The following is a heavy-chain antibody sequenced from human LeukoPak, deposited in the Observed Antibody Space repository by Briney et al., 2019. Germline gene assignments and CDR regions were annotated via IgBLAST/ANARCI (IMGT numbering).Heavy chain of an antibody. V-gene: IGHV3-23*01. CDR2: ISSSGGST. CDR1: GSRFSSYA. D-gene: IGHD3-22*01. CDR3: AYDSTGYYYRNIDY. J-gene: IGHJ4*02. Sequence: GGSLRLSCAASGSRFSSYAMNWVRQAPGKGLEWVSSISSSGGSTYYADSVKGRFTISRDNSKNTLYLQMNSLRAEDTAVYYCAYDSTGYYYRNIDYWGQGTLVTVSS.